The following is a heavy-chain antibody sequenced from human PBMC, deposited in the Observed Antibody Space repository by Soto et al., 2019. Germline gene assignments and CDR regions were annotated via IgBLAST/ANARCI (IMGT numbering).Heavy chain of an antibody. V-gene: IGHV1-3*01. D-gene: IGHD4-17*01. CDR2: MSAGNFNT. J-gene: IGHJ6*02. CDR1: GYTFTSYA. CDR3: SRGTAPSDV. Sequence: EASVKVSCKASGYTFTSYAMHLVRQAPVQILELIVWMSAGNFNTKYSQKFQGRVTIAMYTSASTSYIELSSLRSEDTDVYYCSRGTAPSDVWGQGTTVTVSS.